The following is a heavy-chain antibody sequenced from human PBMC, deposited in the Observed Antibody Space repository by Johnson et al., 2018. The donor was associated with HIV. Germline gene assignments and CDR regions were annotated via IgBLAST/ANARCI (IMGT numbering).Heavy chain of an antibody. Sequence: VQLVESGGGLVPPGGSLRLSCAASGFTVSSNYMSWVRPAPGKGLEWVSVIYSGGSTYYADSVKGRFTISRDNSKNTLYLQMNSLRVEDTAIYYCAGRSSAWYEDAFDIGGQGTMVTVSS. V-gene: IGHV3-66*01. J-gene: IGHJ3*02. CDR1: GFTVSSNY. CDR2: IYSGGST. D-gene: IGHD6-19*01. CDR3: AGRSSAWYEDAFDI.